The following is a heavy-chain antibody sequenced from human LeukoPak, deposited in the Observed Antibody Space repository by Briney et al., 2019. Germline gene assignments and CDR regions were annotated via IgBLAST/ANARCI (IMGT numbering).Heavy chain of an antibody. CDR2: ISNGGNT. CDR3: ARGGALDI. Sequence: PGGSLRLSCAASGFTVSDNYTTWVRQAPGKGLEWVSLISNGGNTYYEDSVKGRFTISRDISQNMLYLQMNSLRAEDTAVYYCARGGALDIWGQGTMVIVS. V-gene: IGHV3-53*01. J-gene: IGHJ3*02. D-gene: IGHD4/OR15-4a*01. CDR1: GFTVSDNY.